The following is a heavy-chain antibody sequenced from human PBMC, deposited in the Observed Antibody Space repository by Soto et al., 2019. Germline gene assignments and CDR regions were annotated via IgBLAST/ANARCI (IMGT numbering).Heavy chain of an antibody. D-gene: IGHD4-17*01. CDR3: ARHGVSYGDLDY. J-gene: IGHJ4*02. CDR1: GGSISSYD. CDR2: IYYSGST. V-gene: IGHV4-59*08. Sequence: PSETLSLTCTVSGGSISSYDWSWIRQPPGKGLEWIGYIYYSGSTNYNPSLKSRVTISVDTSKNQFSLKLSSVTAADTAVYYCARHGVSYGDLDYWGQGTLVTVSS.